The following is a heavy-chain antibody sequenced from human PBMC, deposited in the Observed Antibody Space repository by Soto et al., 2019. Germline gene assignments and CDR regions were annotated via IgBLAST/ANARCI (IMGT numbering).Heavy chain of an antibody. D-gene: IGHD4-17*01. CDR3: ARDQGNYGDYWFLDF. Sequence: SVKVSCKASGGTFSSYAISWVRQAPGQGLEWMGGIIPIFGTANYAQKFQGRVTITADESTSTAYMELSSLRSEDTAVYYCARDQGNYGDYWFLDFWAGGSLVTGSS. CDR2: IIPIFGTA. V-gene: IGHV1-69*13. CDR1: GGTFSSYA. J-gene: IGHJ2*01.